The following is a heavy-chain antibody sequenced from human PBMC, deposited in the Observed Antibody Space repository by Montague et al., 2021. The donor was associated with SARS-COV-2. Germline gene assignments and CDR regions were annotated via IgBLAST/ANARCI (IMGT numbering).Heavy chain of an antibody. CDR3: ARGPRYCSSTGCPPAFDI. CDR1: GGSISSYY. Sequence: SETLSLTCTVSGGSISSYYWSWIRQPPGKGLEWIGYMYYSGSTNYNPSLKRRVTISEDTSESHFSLKLSSVTAADAAVYFCARGPRYCSSTGCPPAFDIWGQGTMVTVSS. CDR2: MYYSGST. V-gene: IGHV4-59*13. J-gene: IGHJ3*02. D-gene: IGHD2-2*01.